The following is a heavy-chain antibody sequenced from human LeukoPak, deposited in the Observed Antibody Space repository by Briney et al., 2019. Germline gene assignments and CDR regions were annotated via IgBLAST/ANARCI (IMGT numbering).Heavy chain of an antibody. Sequence: GGSLRLSCAASGFTFSSYAMMWVRLAPGKGLEWVSAVTGGGASTYYADSVKGRFTISRDNPGNTLYLQMNSLRVEDTAIYYCAKDSRGSIVRAFDSWGQGTLVTVSS. CDR2: VTGGGAST. CDR3: AKDSRGSIVRAFDS. D-gene: IGHD2-15*01. J-gene: IGHJ4*02. CDR1: GFTFSSYA. V-gene: IGHV3-23*01.